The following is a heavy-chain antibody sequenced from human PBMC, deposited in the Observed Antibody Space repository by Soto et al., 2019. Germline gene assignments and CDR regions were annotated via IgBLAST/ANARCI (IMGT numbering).Heavy chain of an antibody. D-gene: IGHD1-1*01. J-gene: IGHJ4*02. CDR2: ISAHNGNT. Sequence: QVYLVQSGAEVKKPGASVKVSCKGSGYAFTTYGITWVRQAPGQGLEWMGWISAHNGNTNYAQKLQGRVTVTRDTSTSTASMELRSLRSDDTAVYYCARGRYGDYWGQGDLVTVSS. CDR1: GYAFTTYG. CDR3: ARGRYGDY. V-gene: IGHV1-18*01.